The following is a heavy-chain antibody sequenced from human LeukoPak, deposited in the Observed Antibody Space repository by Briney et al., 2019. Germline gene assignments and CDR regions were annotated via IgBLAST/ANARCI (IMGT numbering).Heavy chain of an antibody. Sequence: PSETLSLTCAVYGGSFSGYYSSWIRQPPGKGLEWIGEINHSGSTNYNPSLKSRVTISVDTSKNQFSLKLSSVTAADTAVYYCARAIAAPVFFDYWGQGTLVTVSS. V-gene: IGHV4-34*01. CDR3: ARAIAAPVFFDY. D-gene: IGHD6-13*01. CDR1: GGSFSGYY. CDR2: INHSGST. J-gene: IGHJ4*02.